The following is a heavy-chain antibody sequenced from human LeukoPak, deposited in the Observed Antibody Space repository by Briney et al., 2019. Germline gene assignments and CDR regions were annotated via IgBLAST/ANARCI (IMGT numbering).Heavy chain of an antibody. CDR1: GGSISSYY. V-gene: IGHV4-4*09. CDR2: IYTSGST. D-gene: IGHD3-3*01. CDR3: ARCNLWSGSYQFDY. Sequence: PSETLSLTCTVSGGSISSYYWSWIRQPPGKGLEWIWYIYTSGSTNYNPSLKSRVTISVDTSKTQFSLKLSSVTAADTAVYYCARCNLWSGSYQFDYWGQGTLVTVSS. J-gene: IGHJ4*02.